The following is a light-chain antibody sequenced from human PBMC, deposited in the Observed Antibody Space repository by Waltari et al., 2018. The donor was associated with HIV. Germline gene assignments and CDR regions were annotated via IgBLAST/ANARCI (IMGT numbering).Light chain of an antibody. CDR2: HAS. J-gene: IGKJ1*01. V-gene: IGKV3-11*01. Sequence: EIVLTQSPATLSLSPGERATLSCRASQSVSSYLAWYQQKPGQPPRLLIYHASNRATGIPARFSGSGSGTDFTLSISSLEPEDFAVYYCQQRSNWPPTFGQGTKVEFK. CDR3: QQRSNWPPT. CDR1: QSVSSY.